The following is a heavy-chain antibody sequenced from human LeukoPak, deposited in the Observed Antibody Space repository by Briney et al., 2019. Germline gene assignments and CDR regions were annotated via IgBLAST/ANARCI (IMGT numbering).Heavy chain of an antibody. V-gene: IGHV3-23*01. CDR1: GFTFSSYA. CDR3: AKVGGTMVRGPRYYYMDV. D-gene: IGHD3-10*01. Sequence: PGGSLRLSCAASGFTFSSYAMSWVRQAPGKGLEWVSAISGSGGSTYYADSVKGRFTISRDNSKNMLYLQMNSLRAEDTAVYYCAKVGGTMVRGPRYYYMDVWGKGTTVTVSS. J-gene: IGHJ6*03. CDR2: ISGSGGST.